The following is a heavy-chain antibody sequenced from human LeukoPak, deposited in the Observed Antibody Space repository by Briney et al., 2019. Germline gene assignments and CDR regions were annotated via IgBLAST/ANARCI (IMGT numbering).Heavy chain of an antibody. Sequence: ASVKVSCKTSGYSFSRYGLNWVRQAPGQGLAWIGWFNGYNWNTMSTQKFQGRIIMTADTSANTGYMELRSLTSDDTAVYFCARPYCSGNKCYRLDYWGQGTLVTVSS. J-gene: IGHJ4*02. CDR3: ARPYCSGNKCYRLDY. D-gene: IGHD2-2*01. CDR1: GYSFSRYG. CDR2: FNGYNWNT. V-gene: IGHV1-18*04.